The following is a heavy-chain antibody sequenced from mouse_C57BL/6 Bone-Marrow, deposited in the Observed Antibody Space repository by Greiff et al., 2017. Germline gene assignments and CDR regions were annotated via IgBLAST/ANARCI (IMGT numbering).Heavy chain of an antibody. V-gene: IGHV5-6*01. J-gene: IGHJ3*01. CDR3: ALSAWFAY. CDR2: ISSGGSYT. Sequence: EVQLVESGGDLVKPGGSLKLSCAASGFTFSSYGMSWVRQTPDKRLEWVATISSGGSYTYYPDSVKGRFTISRDNAKNTLYLQMSSLKSKDTAMYYCALSAWFAYGGQGTLVTVSA. CDR1: GFTFSSYG.